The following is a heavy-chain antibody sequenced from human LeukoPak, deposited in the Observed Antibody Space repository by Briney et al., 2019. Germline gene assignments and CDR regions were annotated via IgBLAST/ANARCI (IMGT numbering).Heavy chain of an antibody. D-gene: IGHD6-13*01. Sequence: GGSLRLSCAASGFTFSRNGMHCVRQAPGKGLEWVAVIWSDGSEKYYADSVKGRFTISRDNSKNTLYLQMNSLRAEDMAVYYCARGGGAAVGDAFDIWGQGTMVTVSS. CDR3: ARGGGAAVGDAFDI. V-gene: IGHV3-33*01. CDR2: IWSDGSEK. J-gene: IGHJ3*02. CDR1: GFTFSRNG.